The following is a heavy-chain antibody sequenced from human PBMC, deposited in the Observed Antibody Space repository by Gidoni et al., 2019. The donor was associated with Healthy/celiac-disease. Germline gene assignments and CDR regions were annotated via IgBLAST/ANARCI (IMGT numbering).Heavy chain of an antibody. J-gene: IGHJ4*02. D-gene: IGHD2-15*01. CDR3: TTDGEVTYSWPFDY. CDR2: IKSKTDGGTT. V-gene: IGHV3-15*01. Sequence: EVQLVESGGGLVKPGGSLRLSCAASGFTFSNAWMSWVRQAPGKGLEWVGRIKSKTDGGTTDYAAPVKGRFTISRDDSKNTLYLQMNSLKTEDTAVYYCTTDGEVTYSWPFDYWGQGTLVTVSS. CDR1: GFTFSNAW.